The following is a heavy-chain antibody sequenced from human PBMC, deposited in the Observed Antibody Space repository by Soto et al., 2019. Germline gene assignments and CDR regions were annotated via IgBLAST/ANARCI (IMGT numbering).Heavy chain of an antibody. D-gene: IGHD3-9*01. Sequence: SETLSLTCAVYGGSFSGYYWSWIRQPPGKGLEWIGEINHSGSTNYNPSLKSRVTISVDTSKNQFSLKLSSVTAADTAVYYCARSPRTYDILTGYYETIFDYWGQGTLVTVSS. CDR2: INHSGST. CDR3: ARSPRTYDILTGYYETIFDY. V-gene: IGHV4-34*01. J-gene: IGHJ4*02. CDR1: GGSFSGYY.